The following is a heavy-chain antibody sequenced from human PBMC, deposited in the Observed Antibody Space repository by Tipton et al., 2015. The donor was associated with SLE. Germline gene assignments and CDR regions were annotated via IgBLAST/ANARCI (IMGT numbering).Heavy chain of an antibody. D-gene: IGHD6-25*01. Sequence: GSLRLSCAASGFTVSSNYMSWVRQAPGKGLEWVSVIYSGGSTYYADSVKGRFTISRHNSKNTLYLQMNSLRAEDTAVYYCAGAIAAAAEGVFDIWGQVTMVSVFS. CDR1: GFTVSSNY. CDR3: AGAIAAAAEGVFDI. V-gene: IGHV3-53*04. J-gene: IGHJ3*02. CDR2: IYSGGST.